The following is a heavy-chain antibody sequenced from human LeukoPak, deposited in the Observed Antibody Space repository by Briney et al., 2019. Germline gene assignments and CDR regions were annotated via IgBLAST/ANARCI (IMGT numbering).Heavy chain of an antibody. D-gene: IGHD3-3*01. Sequence: SETLSLTCAVYGGSFIGYYWSGIRQPPEKGLEWIGEINHSGGANYNPSLKSRVTISADTSKSQFSLKLGSVTAADTAVYYCARVPLRFLEPFDYWGQGTLVTVSS. V-gene: IGHV4-34*01. CDR1: GGSFIGYY. CDR2: INHSGGA. CDR3: ARVPLRFLEPFDY. J-gene: IGHJ4*02.